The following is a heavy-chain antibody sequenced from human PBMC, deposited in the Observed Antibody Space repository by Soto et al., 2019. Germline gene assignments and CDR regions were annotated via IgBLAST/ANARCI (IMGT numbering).Heavy chain of an antibody. Sequence: SETPSPTCPFSGGSISSCGFYWSWVRQHPGKGLEWIGYIYYSGSTYYNPSLKSRVTISVDTSKNQFSLKLSSVTAADTAVYYCASLNYYDSSGSYYGMDVWGQGTTVTVSS. J-gene: IGHJ6*02. D-gene: IGHD3-22*01. CDR1: GGSISSCGFY. CDR3: ASLNYYDSSGSYYGMDV. CDR2: IYYSGST. V-gene: IGHV4-31*03.